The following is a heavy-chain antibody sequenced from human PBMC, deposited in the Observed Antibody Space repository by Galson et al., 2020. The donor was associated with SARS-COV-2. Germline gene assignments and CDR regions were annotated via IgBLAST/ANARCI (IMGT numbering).Heavy chain of an antibody. J-gene: IGHJ4*02. V-gene: IGHV4-39*01. CDR3: AMHGRGELLFPFDY. Sequence: SETLSLTCTVSGGSISSSIYFWGWIRQPPGKGLQWIGTTYDSGSTYYDPSLKSRLTISVDTSKNQFSLKLSSVTAADTAVYYCAMHGRGELLFPFDYWGQGILVTVSS. CDR1: GGSISSSIYF. D-gene: IGHD1-7*01. CDR2: TYDSGST.